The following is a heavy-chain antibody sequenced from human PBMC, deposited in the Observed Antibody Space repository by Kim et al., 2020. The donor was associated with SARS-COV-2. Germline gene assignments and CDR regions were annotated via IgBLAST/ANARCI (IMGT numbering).Heavy chain of an antibody. CDR1: GFSFSTYA. D-gene: IGHD1-1*01. Sequence: GGSLRLSCAASGFSFSTYAIHWVRQAPGKGLECVGVISNDGSSQHYADSVKGRFTISRDYSKNTVYLQMTSLRTEDTAVYYYARDGPSGPNDLDYWGQGTLVTVSS. V-gene: IGHV3-30-3*01. CDR2: ISNDGSSQ. CDR3: ARDGPSGPNDLDY. J-gene: IGHJ4*02.